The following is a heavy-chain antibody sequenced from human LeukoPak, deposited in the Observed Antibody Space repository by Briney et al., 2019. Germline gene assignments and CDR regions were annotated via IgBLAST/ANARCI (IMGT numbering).Heavy chain of an antibody. J-gene: IGHJ6*03. Sequence: PGGSLRLSCAASGFTFSGSAMHSVRQASGKGLDWVVRIRSKANSYATAYAASVKGRFTISRDDSKNTAYLQMNSLKTEDTAVYYCTRPGTGTRSYMDVWGKGTTVTVSS. CDR3: TRPGTGTRSYMDV. CDR1: GFTFSGSA. V-gene: IGHV3-73*01. CDR2: IRSKANSYAT. D-gene: IGHD1-7*01.